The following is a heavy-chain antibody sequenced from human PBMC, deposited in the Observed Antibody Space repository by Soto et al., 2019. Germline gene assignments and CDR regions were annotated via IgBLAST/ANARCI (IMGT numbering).Heavy chain of an antibody. CDR3: ARGGRSGCRSYWYFDL. Sequence: SETLCLTCAVYGGSFSGYYWSWIRQPPGKGLEWIGEINHSGSTNYNPSLKSRVTISVDTSKNQFSLKLSSVTAADTAVYYCARGGRSGCRSYWYFDLWGRGTLVTVSS. CDR2: INHSGST. J-gene: IGHJ2*01. CDR1: GGSFSGYY. D-gene: IGHD6-19*01. V-gene: IGHV4-34*01.